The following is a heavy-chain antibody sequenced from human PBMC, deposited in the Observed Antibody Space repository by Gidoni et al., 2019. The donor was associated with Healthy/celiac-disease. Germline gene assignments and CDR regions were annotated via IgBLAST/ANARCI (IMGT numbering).Heavy chain of an antibody. CDR1: GCSFSRGGYY. CDR2: IYYSGST. V-gene: IGHV4-31*03. CDR3: ARAPRRMATISFDY. J-gene: IGHJ4*02. Sequence: QVQLQESGPGLVKPSQTLSLTCPVSGCSFSRGGYYWSWIRQHPGKGLEWIGYIYYSGSTYYNPSLKSRVTISVDTSKNQFSLKLSSVTAADTAVYYCARAPRRMATISFDYWGQGTLVTVSS. D-gene: IGHD5-12*01.